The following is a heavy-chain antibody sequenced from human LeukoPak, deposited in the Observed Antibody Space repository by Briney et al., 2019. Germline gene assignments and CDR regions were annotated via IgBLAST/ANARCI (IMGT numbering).Heavy chain of an antibody. CDR3: AVKDGSGSYYLDY. CDR2: IIPILGIA. J-gene: IGHJ4*02. D-gene: IGHD3-10*01. V-gene: IGHV1-69*04. CDR1: GGTFSSYA. Sequence: ASVKVSCKASGGTFSSYAISWVRQAPGQGLEWMGRIIPILGIANYAQKFQGRVTITADKSTSTAYMELSSLRSEDTAVYYCAVKDGSGSYYLDYWGQGTLVTVSS.